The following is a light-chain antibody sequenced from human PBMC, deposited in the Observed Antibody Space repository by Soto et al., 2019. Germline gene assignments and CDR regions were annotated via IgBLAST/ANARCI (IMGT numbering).Light chain of an antibody. V-gene: IGKV1-39*01. CDR3: QQSYSTPPLT. CDR1: QRISTF. CDR2: AAS. Sequence: DIQMIQSPSTLSGSVGDTVTITCRASQRISTFLNWYQQKPGKAPNLLIYAASSLQSGVPSRFSGSGSGTDFTLTISSLQPEDFATYYCQQSYSTPPLTFGGGTKVDIK. J-gene: IGKJ4*01.